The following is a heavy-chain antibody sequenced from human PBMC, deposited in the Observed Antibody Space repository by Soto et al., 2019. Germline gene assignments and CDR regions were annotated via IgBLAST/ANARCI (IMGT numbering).Heavy chain of an antibody. D-gene: IGHD2-2*01. CDR1: GGTFSSNA. Sequence: QVQLGQSGAEVKKPGSSVRVSCKASGGTFSSNAIGGVGRAPGQGFEWMGGFIPISGTANYAQKFQGRVTITADESTSTAYMELSSLRSEDTAVYYCARSQGSSTSLEIYYYYYYGMDVWGQGTTVTVSS. V-gene: IGHV1-69*01. CDR2: FIPISGTA. CDR3: ARSQGSSTSLEIYYYYYYGMDV. J-gene: IGHJ6*02.